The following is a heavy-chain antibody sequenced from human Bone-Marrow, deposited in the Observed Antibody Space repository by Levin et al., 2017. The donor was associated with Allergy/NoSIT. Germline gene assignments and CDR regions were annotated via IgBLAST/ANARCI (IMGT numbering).Heavy chain of an antibody. V-gene: IGHV4-59*01. CDR2: ISYSGST. D-gene: IGHD4-23*01. CDR1: GVSISSYY. Sequence: PSETLSLTCTVSGVSISSYYWSWIRQPPGKGLEWIGYISYSGSTNYNPSLKCRVTISVDTSKNQFSLKLYSVTAADTAVYYCARDRTVVSNTVYYYGMDVWGQGTTVTVSS. CDR3: ARDRTVVSNTVYYYGMDV. J-gene: IGHJ6*02.